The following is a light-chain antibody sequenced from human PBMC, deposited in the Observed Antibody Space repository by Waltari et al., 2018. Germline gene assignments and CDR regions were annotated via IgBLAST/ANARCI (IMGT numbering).Light chain of an antibody. CDR3: QQYGRFPVT. V-gene: IGKV3-20*01. Sequence: EIVLTQSPGTLSLSPGVRATLSCRASQSVSNSLAWYQQKPGQAPRLLIYLASSRATGVPDRFSGSGSATDFTLTISRLEPEDFAVYYCQQYGRFPVTFGQGTRLEIK. CDR1: QSVSNS. J-gene: IGKJ5*01. CDR2: LAS.